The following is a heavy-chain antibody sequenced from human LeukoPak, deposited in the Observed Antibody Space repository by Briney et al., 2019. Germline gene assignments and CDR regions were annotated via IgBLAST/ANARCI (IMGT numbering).Heavy chain of an antibody. CDR2: IYHSGTT. Sequence: PSGTLSLTCAVSGGSISSSNWWSWVRQPPGKGLEWIGEIYHSGTTNYKPSLKSRVTISVDKSKNQFSLKLSSVTAADTAVYYCARGDASYQYSSGDYFDYWGQGTLVTVSS. D-gene: IGHD6-19*01. CDR1: GGSISSSNW. J-gene: IGHJ4*02. V-gene: IGHV4-4*02. CDR3: ARGDASYQYSSGDYFDY.